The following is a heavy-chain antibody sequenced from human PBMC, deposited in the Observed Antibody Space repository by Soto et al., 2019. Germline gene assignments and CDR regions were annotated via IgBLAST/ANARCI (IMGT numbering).Heavy chain of an antibody. V-gene: IGHV5-51*01. CDR2: IYPGDSDT. J-gene: IGHJ6*01. Sequence: GESLKISCKGSGYSFTSYFIGWVRQMPGKGLEWMGIIYPGDSDTRYSPSFQGQVTISADKSISTAYLQWSSLKASDTAMYYCARLIFREYYYYYYGMDVWGQGTTVTVSS. CDR1: GYSFTSYF. D-gene: IGHD3-10*01. CDR3: ARLIFREYYYYYYGMDV.